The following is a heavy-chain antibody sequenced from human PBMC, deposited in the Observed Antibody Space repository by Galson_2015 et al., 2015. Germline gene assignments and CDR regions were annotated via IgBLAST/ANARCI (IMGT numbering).Heavy chain of an antibody. CDR1: GFTFSSYW. J-gene: IGHJ5*02. Sequence: SLRLSCAAYGFTFSSYWMSWVRQAPGKGLEWVANIKQDGSEKYYVDSVKGRFTISRDNTKNSLYLQMISLRAEDTAVYYCAGDWSINLTNWFDLWGQGTLVTVSS. CDR2: IKQDGSEK. V-gene: IGHV3-7*03. CDR3: AGDWSINLTNWFDL.